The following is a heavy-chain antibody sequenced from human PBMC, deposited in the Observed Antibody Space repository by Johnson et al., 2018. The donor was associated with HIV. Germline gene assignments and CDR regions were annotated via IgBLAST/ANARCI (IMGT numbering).Heavy chain of an antibody. CDR2: ISYDGSNK. J-gene: IGHJ3*02. Sequence: QVQLVESGGGVVQPGRSLRLSCAASGFTFSSYGMHWVRQAPGKGLEWVAVISYDGSNKYYADSVKGRFTISRDNSKNTLYLQMNSLRAEDTAVYYCASIDAFDSWGQGTMVTFSS. V-gene: IGHV3-30*03. CDR1: GFTFSSYG. CDR3: ASIDAFDS.